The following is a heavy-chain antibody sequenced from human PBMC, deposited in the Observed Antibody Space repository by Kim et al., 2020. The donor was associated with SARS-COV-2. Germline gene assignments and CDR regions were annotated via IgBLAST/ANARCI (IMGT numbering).Heavy chain of an antibody. D-gene: IGHD5-18*01. V-gene: IGHV4-61*01. CDR2: IYYSGST. CDR1: GGSVSSGSYY. J-gene: IGHJ6*02. Sequence: SETLSLTCTVSGGSVSSGSYYWSWIRQPPGKGLEWIGYIYYSGSTNYNPSLKSRVTISVDTSKNQFSLKLSSVTAADTAVYYCARGELWLRGYYYYYYGMDVWGQGTTVTVSS. CDR3: ARGELWLRGYYYYYYGMDV.